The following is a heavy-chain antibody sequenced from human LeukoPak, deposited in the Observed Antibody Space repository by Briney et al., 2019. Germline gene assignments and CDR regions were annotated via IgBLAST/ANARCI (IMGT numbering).Heavy chain of an antibody. CDR1: GFTFSSYW. D-gene: IGHD6-19*01. V-gene: IGHV3-74*01. J-gene: IGHJ5*02. CDR2: INSDGSST. Sequence: HPGGSLRLSCAASGFTFSSYWLHWVRQAPGKGLVWVSRINSDGSSTSCADSVKGRFTISRDNAKNTLYLQMNSLRAEDTAVYYCTRSPGYSSGWSQRGNWFDPWGQGTLVTVSS. CDR3: TRSPGYSSGWSQRGNWFDP.